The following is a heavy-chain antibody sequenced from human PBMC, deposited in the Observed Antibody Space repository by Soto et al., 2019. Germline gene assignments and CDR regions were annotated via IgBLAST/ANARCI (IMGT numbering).Heavy chain of an antibody. Sequence: SETLSLTSAVYGGSFSGYYWSWIRQPPGKGLEWIGEINHSGSTNYNPSLKSRVTISVDTSKNQFSLKLSSVTAADTAVYYCARGRVLIGGPFRHNYDFWRNYYGMDVWGQGTTVTVSS. CDR3: ARGRVLIGGPFRHNYDFWRNYYGMDV. V-gene: IGHV4-34*01. CDR1: GGSFSGYY. D-gene: IGHD3-3*01. J-gene: IGHJ6*02. CDR2: INHSGST.